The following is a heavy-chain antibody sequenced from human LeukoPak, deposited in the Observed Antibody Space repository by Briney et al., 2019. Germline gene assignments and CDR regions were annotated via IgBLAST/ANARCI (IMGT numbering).Heavy chain of an antibody. CDR2: INPNSGGT. D-gene: IGHD6-19*01. CDR3: ARRPRAVAGIDY. V-gene: IGHV1-2*02. Sequence: ASVKVSCKASGYTFTGYYMHWERQAPGQGLEWMGWINPNSGGTNYAQKFQGRVTMTRDTSISTAYMELSRLRSDDTAVYYCARRPRAVAGIDYWGQGTLVTVSS. CDR1: GYTFTGYY. J-gene: IGHJ4*02.